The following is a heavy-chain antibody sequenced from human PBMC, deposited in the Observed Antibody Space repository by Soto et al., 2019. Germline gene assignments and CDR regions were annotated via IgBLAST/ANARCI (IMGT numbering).Heavy chain of an antibody. J-gene: IGHJ5*02. CDR2: INESGST. D-gene: IGHD1-1*01. Sequence: QVHLQESGPGLVKPSGTLSLTCSVSRGSISSSNWWTWVRQSPGKGLEWIGEINESGSTTYNPSLKSRLTISVDKSTNLFSLNLRSVPAADTAVYYCARARHYHNRLTWWFDPWGQGTLVTVAS. CDR1: RGSISSSNW. V-gene: IGHV4-4*02. CDR3: ARARHYHNRLTWWFDP.